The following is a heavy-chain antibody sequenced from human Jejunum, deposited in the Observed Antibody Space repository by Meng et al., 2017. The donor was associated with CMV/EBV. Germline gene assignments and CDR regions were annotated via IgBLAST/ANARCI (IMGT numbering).Heavy chain of an antibody. CDR1: GFTFSSSE. J-gene: IGHJ5*02. V-gene: IGHV3-48*03. CDR2: ITGGGHTI. CDR3: ARLDLAAFAS. Sequence: CVASGFTFSSSEMNWVRQAPGKGLEWVAYITGGGHTIYYADSVKGRFTISRDNAKSSLYLQMNSLRAEDAAVYYCARLDLAAFASWGQGAQVTVSS. D-gene: IGHD3-3*02.